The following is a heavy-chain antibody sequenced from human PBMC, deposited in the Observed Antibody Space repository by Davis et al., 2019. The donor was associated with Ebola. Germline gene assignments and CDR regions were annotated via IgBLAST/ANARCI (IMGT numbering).Heavy chain of an antibody. Sequence: MPSETLSLTCAVYGGSFSGYYWNWIRQPPGKGLQWIGEINHSGSTNYNPSLKSRVTTSVDTSKNQFSLKLNSVTAADTAVYYCARDGTMRGFYYWGQGTLVTVSS. V-gene: IGHV4-34*01. CDR2: INHSGST. J-gene: IGHJ4*02. CDR3: ARDGTMRGFYY. CDR1: GGSFSGYY. D-gene: IGHD3-22*01.